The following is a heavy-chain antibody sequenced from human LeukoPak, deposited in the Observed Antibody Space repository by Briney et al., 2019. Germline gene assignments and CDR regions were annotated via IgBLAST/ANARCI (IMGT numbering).Heavy chain of an antibody. CDR2: IYKTAST. V-gene: IGHV4-39*07. J-gene: IGHJ4*02. Sequence: SETLSLTCTVSGGSINSGSFYWGWIRQPPGKGLEWIASIYKTASTNYSPSLKSRVTISVDTSENQFSLKLTSATAADTAVYYCVRGHALKWGQGTLVTVSS. D-gene: IGHD3-16*01. CDR1: GGSINSGSFY. CDR3: VRGHALK.